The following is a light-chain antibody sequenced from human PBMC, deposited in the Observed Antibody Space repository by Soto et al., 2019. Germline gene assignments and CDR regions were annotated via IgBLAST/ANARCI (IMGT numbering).Light chain of an antibody. V-gene: IGKV3-15*01. CDR2: GAS. CDR3: QQYHNWPPIT. J-gene: IGKJ5*01. CDR1: QSISNL. Sequence: EIVMTHSPATLSVSPGERATLSCRASQSISNLLAWYQQKPGQAPRLLIYGASTRASGIPARFSGSGSETDFTLTISSLQSEDSAVYYCQQYHNWPPITFGQGARLETK.